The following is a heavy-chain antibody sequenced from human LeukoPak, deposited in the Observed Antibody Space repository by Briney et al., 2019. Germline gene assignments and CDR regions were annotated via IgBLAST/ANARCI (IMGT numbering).Heavy chain of an antibody. V-gene: IGHV4-59*01. CDR1: GVSISSYY. J-gene: IGHJ4*02. CDR3: ASNLAGALDY. D-gene: IGHD1-26*01. Sequence: SETLSLTCTVSGVSISSYYWSWIRQPPGKGLGWIGYIYYSGSTNYNPSLKSRVTISVDTSKNQFSLKLSSVTAADTAVYYCASNLAGALDYWGQGTLVTVSS. CDR2: IYYSGST.